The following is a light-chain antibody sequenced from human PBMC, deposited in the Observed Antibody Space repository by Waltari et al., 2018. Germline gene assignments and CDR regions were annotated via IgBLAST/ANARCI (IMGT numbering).Light chain of an antibody. Sequence: SYELTQPPSVSVSPGQTARITCSGDALPKKYAYWYQQKSGQAPALVIYEDSKRPSGVLDRFSASSSGTMATWTISGALVEDDTDYYCYSAEVFCGGTKLTVL. CDR1: ALPKKY. CDR3: YSAEV. CDR2: EDS. J-gene: IGLJ2*01. V-gene: IGLV3-10*01.